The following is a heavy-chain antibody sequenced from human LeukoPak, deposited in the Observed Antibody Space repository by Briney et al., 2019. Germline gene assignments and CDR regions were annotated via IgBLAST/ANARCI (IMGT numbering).Heavy chain of an antibody. CDR3: ARGEYDFWSGYYVSEYFQH. CDR2: IYYSGST. CDR1: GGSISSHY. J-gene: IGHJ1*01. V-gene: IGHV4-59*11. D-gene: IGHD3/OR15-3a*01. Sequence: PSETLSLTCTVSGGSISSHYWSWIRQPPGKGLEWIGYIYYSGSTNYNSSLKSRVTISVDTSKNQFSLKLSSVTAADTAVYYCARGEYDFWSGYYVSEYFQHWGQGTLVTVSS.